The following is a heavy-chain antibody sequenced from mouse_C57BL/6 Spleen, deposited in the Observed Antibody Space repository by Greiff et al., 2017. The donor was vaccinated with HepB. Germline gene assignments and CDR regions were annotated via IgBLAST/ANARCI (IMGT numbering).Heavy chain of an antibody. V-gene: IGHV1-26*01. J-gene: IGHJ2*01. CDR1: GYTFTDYY. CDR3: ASWREDYFDY. Sequence: VVEPGASVKISCKASGYTFTDYYMTWVKQSLGKSLEWIGDINPNNGDISYNQKFKGKATLTVDKSSSTAYMELRNLTSEDSAVYYCASWREDYFDYWGQGTTLTVSS. CDR2: INPNNGDI.